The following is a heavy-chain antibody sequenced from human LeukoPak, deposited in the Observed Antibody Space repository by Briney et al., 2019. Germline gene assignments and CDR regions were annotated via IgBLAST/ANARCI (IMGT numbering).Heavy chain of an antibody. Sequence: PGGSLRLSCAASGFTFSSYGMHWVRQAPGKGLEWVAFIRYDGCNKYYADSVKGRFTISRDNSKNTLYLQMNSLRAEDTAVYYCARGGDYFAYWGQGTLVTVSS. CDR1: GFTFSSYG. CDR2: IRYDGCNK. CDR3: ARGGDYFAY. D-gene: IGHD4-17*01. V-gene: IGHV3-30*02. J-gene: IGHJ4*02.